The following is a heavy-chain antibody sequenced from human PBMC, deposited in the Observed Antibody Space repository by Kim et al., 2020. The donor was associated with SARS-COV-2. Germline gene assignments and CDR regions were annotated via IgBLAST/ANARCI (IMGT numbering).Heavy chain of an antibody. J-gene: IGHJ6*02. Sequence: NPSLKSRVTISVDTSKIQFSLNLNSVTAADTAVYYCARVLTHSHYYGMDVWGQGTTVTVSS. V-gene: IGHV4-59*01. CDR3: ARVLTHSHYYGMDV. D-gene: IGHD3-9*01.